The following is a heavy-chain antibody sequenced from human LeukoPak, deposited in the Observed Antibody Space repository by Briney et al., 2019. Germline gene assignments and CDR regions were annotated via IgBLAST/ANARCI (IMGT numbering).Heavy chain of an antibody. CDR1: GYTFTSHD. Sequence: GASVKVSCKASGYTFTSHDINWVRQATGQGLEWMGWMNPNSGNTGYAQKFQGRVTMTRNTSVSTAYMELSSLRSEDTAVYYCARGHGVWYYFDSSGSLFDYWGQGTLVTVSS. J-gene: IGHJ4*02. V-gene: IGHV1-8*01. CDR2: MNPNSGNT. CDR3: ARGHGVWYYFDSSGSLFDY. D-gene: IGHD3-22*01.